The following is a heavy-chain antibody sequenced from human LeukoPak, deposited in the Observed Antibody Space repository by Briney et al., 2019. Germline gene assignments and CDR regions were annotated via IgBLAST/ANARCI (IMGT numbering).Heavy chain of an antibody. V-gene: IGHV3-48*02. D-gene: IGHD2-15*01. CDR3: ARRGYGSGGYTNWFNP. J-gene: IGHJ5*02. CDR2: ISSSSSTI. Sequence: GGSLRLSCAASGFTFSSYSMNWVRQAPGKGLEWISYISSSSSTIYSADSVKGRFTISRDNAKNSLYLQMNSLRDEDTAVYYCARRGYGSGGYTNWFNPWGQGTLVTVSS. CDR1: GFTFSSYS.